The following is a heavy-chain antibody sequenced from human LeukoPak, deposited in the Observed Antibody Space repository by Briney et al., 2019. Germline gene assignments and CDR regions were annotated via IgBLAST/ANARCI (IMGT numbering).Heavy chain of an antibody. CDR3: VRDLKVRGPVDY. Sequence: ASVKVSCKASGYTFTGYYMHWVRQAPGQGLEWMGWINPNSGGTNYAQKFQGRVTMTRDTSISTAYMELSRLGSDDTAVYYCVRDLKVRGPVDYWGQGSLVTVSS. J-gene: IGHJ4*02. D-gene: IGHD3-10*01. V-gene: IGHV1-2*02. CDR1: GYTFTGYY. CDR2: INPNSGGT.